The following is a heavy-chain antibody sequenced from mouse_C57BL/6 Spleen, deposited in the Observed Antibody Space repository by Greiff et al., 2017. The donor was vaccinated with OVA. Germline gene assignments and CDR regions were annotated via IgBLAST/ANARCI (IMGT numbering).Heavy chain of an antibody. CDR3: ARSGDYDDAYAMDY. CDR2: IYPRSGNT. Sequence: VQLVESGAELARPGASVKLSCKASGYTFTSYGISWVKQRTGQGLEWIGEIYPRSGNTYYNEKFKGKATLTADKSSSTAYMELRSLTSEDSAVYFCARSGDYDDAYAMDYWGQGTSVTVSS. V-gene: IGHV1-81*01. D-gene: IGHD2-4*01. CDR1: GYTFTSYG. J-gene: IGHJ4*01.